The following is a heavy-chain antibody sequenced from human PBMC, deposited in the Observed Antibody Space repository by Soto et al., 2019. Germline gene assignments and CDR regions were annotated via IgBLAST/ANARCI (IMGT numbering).Heavy chain of an antibody. J-gene: IGHJ4*02. Sequence: GGSLRLSCAASGFIFSSYWMQWVRQAPGEGLVWVSHINIDGRSTTYADSVKGRFTISRDNAKNTLYLQMNSLRTEDTAVYYCTRQTSLDYWGRGTLVTVS. V-gene: IGHV3-74*01. CDR1: GFIFSSYW. CDR3: TRQTSLDY. CDR2: INIDGRST.